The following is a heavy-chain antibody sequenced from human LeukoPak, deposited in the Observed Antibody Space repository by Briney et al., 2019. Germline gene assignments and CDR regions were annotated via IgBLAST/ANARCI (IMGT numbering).Heavy chain of an antibody. CDR3: ARDRVWTVLY. Sequence: GGSLRLSCAASGFGFSSYWMNWVRQAPGKGLEWVANINQDGSEKYYEDSMKGRFTISRDNAKNSLHLQMNSLRAEDTAVYHCARDRVWTVLYWGQGTLATVSS. V-gene: IGHV3-7*01. J-gene: IGHJ4*02. CDR2: INQDGSEK. D-gene: IGHD6-13*01. CDR1: GFGFSSYW.